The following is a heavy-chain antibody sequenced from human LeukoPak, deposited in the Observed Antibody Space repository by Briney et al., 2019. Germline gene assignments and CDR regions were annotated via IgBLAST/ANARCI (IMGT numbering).Heavy chain of an antibody. D-gene: IGHD5-18*01. Sequence: SETLSLTCTVSGGSISSYYWSWIRQPAGKGLEWIGRLYTSGSTNYNPSLKSRVTMSVDTSKNQFSLKLSSVTAADTAVYYCAREVRYSYGIGYYYYGMDVWGQGTPVTASS. V-gene: IGHV4-4*07. CDR1: GGSISSYY. J-gene: IGHJ6*01. CDR2: LYTSGST. CDR3: AREVRYSYGIGYYYYGMDV.